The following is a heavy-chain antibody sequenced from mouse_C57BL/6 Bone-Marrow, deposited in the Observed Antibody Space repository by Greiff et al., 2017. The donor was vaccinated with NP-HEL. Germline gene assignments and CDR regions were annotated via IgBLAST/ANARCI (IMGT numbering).Heavy chain of an antibody. D-gene: IGHD1-1*02. CDR1: GYTFTSYW. CDR3: ADCGGSPAWFAY. J-gene: IGHJ3*01. Sequence: QVQLQQPGAELVKPGASVKLSCKASGYTFTSYWMHWVKQRPGQGLEWIGRIHPNSGSTNYNEKFKSKATLTVDKSSSTAYMQLSSLTSEDSAVYYCADCGGSPAWFAYWGRGTVVTVSA. CDR2: IHPNSGST. V-gene: IGHV1-64*01.